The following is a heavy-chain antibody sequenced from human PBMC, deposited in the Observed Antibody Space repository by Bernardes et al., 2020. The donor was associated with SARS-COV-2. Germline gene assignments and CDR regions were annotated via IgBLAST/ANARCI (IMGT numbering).Heavy chain of an antibody. CDR1: GFTFSSLW. J-gene: IGHJ3*02. Sequence: GGSLRLSRAASGFTFSSLWMSWVRQAPGMGLEWVATIKKDGSEEYYVDSVKGRFTISRDNARNSLYLQMNSLRAEDTALYYCARRAHTFDIWGQGTMVTVSS. CDR2: IKKDGSEE. CDR3: ARRAHTFDI. V-gene: IGHV3-7*01.